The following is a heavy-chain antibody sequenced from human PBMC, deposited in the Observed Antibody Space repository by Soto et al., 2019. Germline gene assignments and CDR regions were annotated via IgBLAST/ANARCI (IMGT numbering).Heavy chain of an antibody. J-gene: IGHJ6*03. V-gene: IGHV4-59*08. D-gene: IGHD6-6*01. CDR3: ARQEYSPYYYYYMDV. CDR2: IYYSGST. Sequence: SETLSLTCTVSGGSISSYYWSWIRQPPGKGLEWIGYIYYSGSTNYNPSLKSRVTISVDTSKNQFSLKLSSVTAADTAVYYCARQEYSPYYYYYMDVWGKGTTVTVSS. CDR1: GGSISSYY.